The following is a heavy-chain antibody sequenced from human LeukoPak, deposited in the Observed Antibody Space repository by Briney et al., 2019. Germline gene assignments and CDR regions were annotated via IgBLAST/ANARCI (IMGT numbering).Heavy chain of an antibody. CDR2: INPNSGGT. J-gene: IGHJ1*01. CDR3: ARDRYCSSTSCDAEYFQH. V-gene: IGHV1-2*02. Sequence: ASVTVSFKASGYTFTGYYMHWVRQAPGQGLEWMGWINPNSGGTNYAQKFQGRVTMTRDTSISTAYMELSRLRSDDTAMYYCARDRYCSSTSCDAEYFQHWGQGTLVTVSS. D-gene: IGHD2-2*01. CDR1: GYTFTGYY.